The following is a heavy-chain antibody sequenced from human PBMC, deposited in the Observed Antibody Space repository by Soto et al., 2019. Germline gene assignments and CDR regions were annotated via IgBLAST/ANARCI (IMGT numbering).Heavy chain of an antibody. V-gene: IGHV3-21*01. Sequence: PVGSLRLSCAASGFTFSSYSMNWVRQAPGKGLEWVSSISSSSSYIYYADSVKGRFTISRDNAKNSLYLQMNSLRAEDTAVYYCARDYAIAAAGYYYYYGMDVWGQGTTVTVSS. CDR1: GFTFSSYS. J-gene: IGHJ6*02. CDR2: ISSSSSYI. D-gene: IGHD6-13*01. CDR3: ARDYAIAAAGYYYYYGMDV.